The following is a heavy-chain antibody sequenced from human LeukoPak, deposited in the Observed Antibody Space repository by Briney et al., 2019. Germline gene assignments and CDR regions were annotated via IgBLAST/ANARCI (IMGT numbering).Heavy chain of an antibody. CDR1: GFTFSSYA. J-gene: IGHJ4*02. Sequence: PGGSLRLSCVASGFTFSSYAVSWVRQAPGKGLEWVSSISDSSINIHYADSVKGRFTISRDNAKNSLYLQMNSLKTEDTAVYYCTTHSMTTVTLFDYWGQGTLVTVSS. V-gene: IGHV3-23*01. CDR3: TTHSMTTVTLFDY. CDR2: ISDSSINI. D-gene: IGHD4-17*01.